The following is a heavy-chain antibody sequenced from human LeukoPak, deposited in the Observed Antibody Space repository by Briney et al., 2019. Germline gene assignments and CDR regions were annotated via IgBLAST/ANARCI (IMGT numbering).Heavy chain of an antibody. CDR1: GGSISSYY. CDR2: IYYSGST. D-gene: IGHD2-15*01. V-gene: IGHV4-59*01. CDR3: AREVLCSGGSCYSGFDY. J-gene: IGHJ4*02. Sequence: SETLSLTCTVSGGSISSYYWSWIRQPPGKGLEWIGYIYYSGSTNYNPSLKSRVTISVDTPKNQFSLKLSSVTAADTAVYYCAREVLCSGGSCYSGFDYWGQGTLVTVSS.